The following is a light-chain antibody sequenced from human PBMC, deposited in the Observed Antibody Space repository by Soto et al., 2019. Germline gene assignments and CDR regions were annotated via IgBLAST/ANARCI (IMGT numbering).Light chain of an antibody. V-gene: IGKV1-39*01. CDR3: QHSYSTPFA. CDR2: SAS. Sequence: DIQMTQSPSSLSASVGDRVTITCRASQNIAFYLNWYQQKPGRAPKLLIYSASSLQSAVPSRFSGSGSGKDFTLTINSLQPEDFATHYCQHSYSTPFAFAPGTRVDIK. J-gene: IGKJ3*01. CDR1: QNIAFY.